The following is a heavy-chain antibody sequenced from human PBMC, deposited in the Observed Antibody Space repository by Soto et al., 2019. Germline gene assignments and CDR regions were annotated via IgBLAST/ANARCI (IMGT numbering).Heavy chain of an antibody. CDR3: ARVLSSNWNDLSFDY. D-gene: IGHD1-1*01. CDR1: GFTFSSYS. J-gene: IGHJ4*02. Sequence: GESLKISCAASGFTFSSYSMNWVRQAPGKGLEWVSYISSSSSTIYYADSVKGRFTISRDNAKNSLYLQMNSLRAEDTAVYYCARVLSSNWNDLSFDYWGQGTLVTVSS. CDR2: ISSSSSTI. V-gene: IGHV3-48*01.